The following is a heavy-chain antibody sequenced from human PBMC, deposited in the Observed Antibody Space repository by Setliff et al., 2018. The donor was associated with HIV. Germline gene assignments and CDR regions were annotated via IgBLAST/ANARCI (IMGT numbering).Heavy chain of an antibody. D-gene: IGHD3-9*01. CDR3: AKSPPDYDILTGWPEYFDY. CDR1: GFTFSTYN. V-gene: IGHV3-48*04. Sequence: PGGSLRLSCAASGFTFSTYNMNWVRLAPGRGLEWISSISGSGGTIYYADSVKGRFTISRDNAKNSLYLQMNSLRAEDTAVYYCAKSPPDYDILTGWPEYFDYWGQGTLVTVSS. CDR2: ISGSGGTI. J-gene: IGHJ4*02.